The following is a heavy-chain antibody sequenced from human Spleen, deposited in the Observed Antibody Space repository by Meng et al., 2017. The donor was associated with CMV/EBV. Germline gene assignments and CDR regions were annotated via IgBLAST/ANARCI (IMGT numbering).Heavy chain of an antibody. CDR1: GYTFTSYG. D-gene: IGHD6-19*01. V-gene: IGHV1-18*01. CDR3: ARNRLAVAFFDY. CDR2: ISAYNGNT. J-gene: IGHJ4*02. Sequence: ASVKVSCKASGYTFTSYGISWVRQAPGQGLEWMGWISAYNGNTNYVQKLQGRVTMTTDTSTSTAYMEFRSLRSDDTAVYYCARNRLAVAFFDYWGQGTLVTVSS.